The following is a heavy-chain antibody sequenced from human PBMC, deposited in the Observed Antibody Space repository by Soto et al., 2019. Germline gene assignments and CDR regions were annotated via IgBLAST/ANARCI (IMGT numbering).Heavy chain of an antibody. CDR2: ISYDGSNK. V-gene: IGHV3-30-3*01. CDR1: GFTFSSYA. J-gene: IGHJ4*02. D-gene: IGHD6-19*01. CDR3: ARGAEGQWLTPFDY. Sequence: QVQLVESGGGVVQPGRSLRLSCAASGFTFSSYAMHWVRQAPGKGLEWVAVISYDGSNKYYADSVKGRFTISRDNSMNTLYLQMNSLRAEDTAVYYCARGAEGQWLTPFDYWGQGTLVTVSS.